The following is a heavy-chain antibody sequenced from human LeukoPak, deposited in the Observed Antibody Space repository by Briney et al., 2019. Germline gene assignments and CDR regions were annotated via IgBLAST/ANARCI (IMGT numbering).Heavy chain of an antibody. CDR2: ISDSGSTI. CDR1: GFTFRSYE. J-gene: IGHJ4*02. Sequence: GGSLRLSCAASGFTFRSYEMNWVRQAPGKGLEWVSQISDSGSTIHYAESVKGRFTISRDNAKNSLYLEMHSLRAEDTAVYYCARGGIAVATFFDDWGQGTLVTVSS. D-gene: IGHD6-19*01. CDR3: ARGGIAVATFFDD. V-gene: IGHV3-48*03.